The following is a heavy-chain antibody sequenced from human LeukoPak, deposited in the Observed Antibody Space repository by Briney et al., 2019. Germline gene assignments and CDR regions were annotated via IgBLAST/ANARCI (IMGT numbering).Heavy chain of an antibody. CDR2: IWYDGSNK. V-gene: IGHV3-33*06. D-gene: IGHD3-22*01. Sequence: PGRSLRLSSAASGFTFSSYGMHWVRQAPGKGLEWVAVIWYDGSNKYYADSVKGRFTISRDNSKNTLYLQMNSLRAEDTAVYYCAKCSTYYYDSSGXYYFXXWGRGTLVTV. CDR3: AKCSTYYYDSSGXYYFXX. J-gene: IGHJ4*02. CDR1: GFTFSSYG.